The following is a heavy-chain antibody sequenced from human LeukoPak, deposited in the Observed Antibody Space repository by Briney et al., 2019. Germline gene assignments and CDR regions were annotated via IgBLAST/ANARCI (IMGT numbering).Heavy chain of an antibody. CDR1: GFTFSSYD. J-gene: IGHJ6*02. D-gene: IGHD4-11*01. V-gene: IGHV3-13*01. Sequence: GGSLRLSCAASGFTFSSYDMHWVRQATGKGLEWVSAIGTAGDTYYPGSAKGRFTISRENAKNSLYLQMNSLRAGDTAVYYCARGKVDSNYYYYYGMDVWGQGTTVTVSS. CDR2: IGTAGDT. CDR3: ARGKVDSNYYYYYGMDV.